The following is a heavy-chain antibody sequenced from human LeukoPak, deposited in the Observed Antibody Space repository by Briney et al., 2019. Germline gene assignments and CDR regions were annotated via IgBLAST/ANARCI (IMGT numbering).Heavy chain of an antibody. V-gene: IGHV3-48*03. D-gene: IGHD2-15*01. J-gene: IGHJ3*01. CDR1: GIAFNSYD. CDR3: ATKRWFYTPRGTFDL. Sequence: GGSLRLSCAAPGIAFNSYDCDWVRQAPGKGQEWISHMDMYGGGVDYADSVKGRFTVSRDNAEKSFYLQMNSLRAGDTAVYFCATKRWFYTPRGTFDLWGQGTMVIVSS. CDR2: MDMYGGGV.